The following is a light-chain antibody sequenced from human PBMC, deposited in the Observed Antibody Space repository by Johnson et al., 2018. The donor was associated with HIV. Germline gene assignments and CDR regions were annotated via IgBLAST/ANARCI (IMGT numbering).Light chain of an antibody. Sequence: QSVLTQPPSVSAPPGQKVTISCSGSSSNIGNNLASWYQQLPGTAPKLLIYANNKRPSGIPDRFSGSKSGTSATLGITGLQTGDEADDYCGVWDSSLSAHYVFGSGTKIVVL. CDR3: GVWDSSLSAHYV. J-gene: IGLJ1*01. CDR1: SSNIGNNL. CDR2: ANN. V-gene: IGLV1-51*02.